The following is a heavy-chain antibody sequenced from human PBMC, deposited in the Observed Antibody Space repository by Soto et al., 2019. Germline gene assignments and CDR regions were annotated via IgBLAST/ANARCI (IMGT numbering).Heavy chain of an antibody. Sequence: GGSLRLSCAASGFTFSSYSMNWVRQAPGKGLEWASYISSSSSTIYYADSVKGRFTISRDNAKNSLYLQMNSLRDEDTAVYYCARDRKITLDDFWSGYPASYGMDVWGQGTTVTVSS. D-gene: IGHD3-3*01. V-gene: IGHV3-48*02. CDR2: ISSSSSTI. CDR3: ARDRKITLDDFWSGYPASYGMDV. CDR1: GFTFSSYS. J-gene: IGHJ6*02.